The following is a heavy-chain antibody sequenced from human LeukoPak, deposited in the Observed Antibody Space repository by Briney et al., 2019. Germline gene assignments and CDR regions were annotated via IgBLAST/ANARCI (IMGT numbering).Heavy chain of an antibody. Sequence: ASVKVSCKASGYTFTSYAMNWVRQAPGQGLEWMGWINTNTGNPTYAQGFTGRFVFSLDTSVSTAYLQISSLKAEDTAVYYCALWLSSNYYYYYMDVWGKGTTVTVSS. CDR3: ALWLSSNYYYYYMDV. CDR2: INTNTGNP. V-gene: IGHV7-4-1*02. CDR1: GYTFTSYA. J-gene: IGHJ6*03. D-gene: IGHD6-19*01.